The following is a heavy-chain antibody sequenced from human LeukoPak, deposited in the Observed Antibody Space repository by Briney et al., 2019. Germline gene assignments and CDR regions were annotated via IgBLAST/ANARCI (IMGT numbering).Heavy chain of an antibody. V-gene: IGHV4-34*01. CDR3: ARHSPVGLDY. CDR2: INHSGST. D-gene: IGHD2-2*01. J-gene: IGHJ4*02. Sequence: SETLSLTCAVYGGSFSGYYWSWIRQPPGKGLEWIGEINHSGSTNYNPSLKSRVTISVDTSKNQFSLKLSSVTAADTAVYYCARHSPVGLDYWGQGTLVTVSP. CDR1: GGSFSGYY.